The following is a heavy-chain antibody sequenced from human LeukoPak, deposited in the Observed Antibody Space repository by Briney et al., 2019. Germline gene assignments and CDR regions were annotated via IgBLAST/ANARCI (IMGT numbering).Heavy chain of an antibody. CDR2: IYTSGST. CDR1: GGSISSYY. D-gene: IGHD4-11*01. Sequence: PSETLSLTCTVSGGSISSYYWSWIRQPAGKGLEWIGRIYTSGSTNYNPSLKSRVTMSVDTSKYQFSLKLSSVTAADTAVYYCASTVTAPIDAFDIWGQGTMVTVSS. V-gene: IGHV4-4*07. CDR3: ASTVTAPIDAFDI. J-gene: IGHJ3*02.